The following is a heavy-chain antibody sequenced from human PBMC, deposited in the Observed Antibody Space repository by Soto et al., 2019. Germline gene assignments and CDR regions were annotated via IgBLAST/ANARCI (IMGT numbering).Heavy chain of an antibody. CDR2: IWYDGSNK. CDR1: GFTFSSYG. J-gene: IGHJ6*02. CDR3: ARDREREVAEGYYHYGMDV. V-gene: IGHV3-33*01. Sequence: QVQLVESGGGVVQPGRSLRLSCAASGFTFSSYGMHWVRQAPGKGLEWVAVIWYDGSNKYYADSVKGRFTISRDNSKNALYLQMNSLRAEDTALYYCARDREREVAEGYYHYGMDVWGQGTTVTVSS. D-gene: IGHD6-19*01.